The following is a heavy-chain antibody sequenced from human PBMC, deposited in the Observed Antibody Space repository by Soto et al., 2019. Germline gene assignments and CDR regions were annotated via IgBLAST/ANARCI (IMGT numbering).Heavy chain of an antibody. CDR3: ARLRYCSSTSCRLEPFYYYYYMEA. Sequence: PSETLSLTCTVSGGSISSYYWSWIRQPPGKGLEWIGYIYYSGSTNYNPSLKSRVTISVDTSKNQFSLKLSSVTAADTAVYYCARLRYCSSTSCRLEPFYYYYYMEAWGKGTTVTVSS. D-gene: IGHD2-2*01. CDR2: IYYSGST. V-gene: IGHV4-59*08. J-gene: IGHJ6*03. CDR1: GGSISSYY.